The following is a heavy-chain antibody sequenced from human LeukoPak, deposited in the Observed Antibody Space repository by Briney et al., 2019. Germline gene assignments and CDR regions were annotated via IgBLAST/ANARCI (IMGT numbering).Heavy chain of an antibody. CDR2: INHSGGT. Sequence: SETLSLTCAVYGGSFSGYYWSWIRQPPGKGLEWIGEINHSGGTDYNPSLKSRVTISVDTSKNQFSLKLSSVTAADTAVYYCARATYYDFWSGYYTPPDAFDIWGQGTMVTVSS. CDR1: GGSFSGYY. J-gene: IGHJ3*02. CDR3: ARATYYDFWSGYYTPPDAFDI. V-gene: IGHV4-34*01. D-gene: IGHD3-3*01.